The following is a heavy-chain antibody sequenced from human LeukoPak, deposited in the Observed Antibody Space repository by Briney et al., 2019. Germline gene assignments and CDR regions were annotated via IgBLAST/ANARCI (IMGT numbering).Heavy chain of an antibody. CDR3: ATRRIMIFGVVIMSAFDI. CDR1: GGSISSGDSY. Sequence: SETLSLTCTVSGGSISSGDSYWSWIRQPPGKGLEWIGYIYYSGSTYYNPSLKSRVTISVDTSKNQFSLKLSSVTAADTAVYYCATRRIMIFGVVIMSAFDIWGQGTMVTVFS. CDR2: IYYSGST. V-gene: IGHV4-30-4*01. D-gene: IGHD3-3*01. J-gene: IGHJ3*02.